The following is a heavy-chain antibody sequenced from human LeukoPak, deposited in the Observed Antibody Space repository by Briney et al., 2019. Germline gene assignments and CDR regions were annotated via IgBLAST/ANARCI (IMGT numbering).Heavy chain of an antibody. D-gene: IGHD6-6*01. V-gene: IGHV1-2*02. CDR2: INPNSGGT. Sequence: ASVKVSCRASVYTFTGYYIHWVRQAPGQGLEWMGWINPNSGGTNYAQKFQGRVTMTRDTSISTAYMEVSWLRSDDTAVYYCARDPHSSSSHSIDYWGQGTLVTVSS. J-gene: IGHJ4*02. CDR1: VYTFTGYY. CDR3: ARDPHSSSSHSIDY.